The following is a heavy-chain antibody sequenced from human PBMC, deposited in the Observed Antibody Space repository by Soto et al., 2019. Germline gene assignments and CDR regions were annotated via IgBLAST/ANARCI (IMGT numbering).Heavy chain of an antibody. D-gene: IGHD2-21*02. CDR1: GGSISRGFYS. CDR3: ARGSDGVWNWFDP. V-gene: IGHV4-30-2*01. Sequence: TLSLTCAVSGGSISRGFYSWSWIRQPPGQGLEWIGYIYKSCNSYYSPSLMSRVTISVDRSQNHFSLKLTCVTAADTAVYYCARGSDGVWNWFDPWGQGTQVTV. CDR2: IYKSCNS. J-gene: IGHJ5*02.